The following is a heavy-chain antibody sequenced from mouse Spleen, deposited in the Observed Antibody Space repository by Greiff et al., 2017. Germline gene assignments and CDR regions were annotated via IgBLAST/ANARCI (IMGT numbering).Heavy chain of an antibody. CDR1: GYTFTSYT. CDR2: INPSSGYT. D-gene: IGHD2-10*01. V-gene: IGHV1-4*01. CDR3: AKPAYYGNYYFDY. Sequence: QVQLQQSGAELARPGASVKMSCKASGYTFTSYTMHWVKQRPGQGLEWIGYINPSSGYTKYNQKFKDKATLTADKSSSTAYMQLSSLTSEDSAVYYCAKPAYYGNYYFDYWGQGTTLTVSS. J-gene: IGHJ2*01.